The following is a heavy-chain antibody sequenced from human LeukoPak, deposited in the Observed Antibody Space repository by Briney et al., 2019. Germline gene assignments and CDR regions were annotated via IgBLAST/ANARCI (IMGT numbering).Heavy chain of an antibody. CDR3: AREFVVDYYYYMDV. Sequence: SVKISCKASGGTFSSYAISWVRQAPGQGLEWMGGIIPIFGTANYAQKFQGRVTITTDESTSTAYMELSSLRSEDTAVYYCAREFVVDYYYYMDVWGKGTTVTVSS. J-gene: IGHJ6*03. CDR1: GGTFSSYA. D-gene: IGHD2-21*01. V-gene: IGHV1-69*05. CDR2: IIPIFGTA.